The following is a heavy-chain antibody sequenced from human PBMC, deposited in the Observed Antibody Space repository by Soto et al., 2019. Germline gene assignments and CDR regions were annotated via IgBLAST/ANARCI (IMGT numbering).Heavy chain of an antibody. V-gene: IGHV3-23*01. CDR2: ISGSGGST. D-gene: IGHD6-19*01. CDR1: GFTFSSYA. J-gene: IGHJ4*02. CDR3: AKEVYSSGSRGDYFDY. Sequence: GGSLRLSCAASGFTFSSYAMSWVRQAPGKGLEWVSAISGSGGSTYYADSVKGRFTISRDNSKNTLYLQMNSLRAEDTAVYYCAKEVYSSGSRGDYFDYWGQGTLVTVSS.